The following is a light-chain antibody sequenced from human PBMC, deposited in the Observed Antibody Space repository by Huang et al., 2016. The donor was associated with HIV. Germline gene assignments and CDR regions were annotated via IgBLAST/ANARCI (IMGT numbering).Light chain of an antibody. CDR2: ASS. CDR1: QSISRY. J-gene: IGKJ1*01. CDR3: QQGYSTPT. Sequence: DIQMTQSPSSLSASVGDRVTITCRASQSISRYLNCYQHKPGKAPELLIYASSCLQSGVASRFSGSGSGTDFSLTISGLQPEDYATYYCQQGYSTPTFGQGTKVEMK. V-gene: IGKV1-39*01.